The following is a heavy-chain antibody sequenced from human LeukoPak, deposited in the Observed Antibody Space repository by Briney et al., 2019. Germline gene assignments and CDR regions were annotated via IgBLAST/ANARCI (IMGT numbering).Heavy chain of an antibody. D-gene: IGHD3-16*01. CDR1: GYTFTTYD. CDR2: MNPKSGNT. Sequence: ASVKVSCKASGYTFTTYDINWVRQATGQGLEWMGWMNPKSGNTGYAQKFQGRVTMTRDTSISTAYMELSSLISDDTATYYCARTAGDFDYWGQGTLVTVSS. V-gene: IGHV1-8*01. J-gene: IGHJ4*02. CDR3: ARTAGDFDY.